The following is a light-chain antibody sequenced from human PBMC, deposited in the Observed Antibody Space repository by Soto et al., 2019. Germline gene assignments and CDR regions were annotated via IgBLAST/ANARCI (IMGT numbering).Light chain of an antibody. J-gene: IGKJ5*01. CDR2: GAS. CDR3: QQYGNSPLVT. CDR1: QSVSSSY. Sequence: EIVLTQSPGTLSLSPGERATLSCRASQSVSSSYLAWYQQKPGQAPRLLIYGASSRATGIPDRFSGSGSGTDFTLTISSLEPEDFAVYYCQQYGNSPLVTFGQGTRLEIK. V-gene: IGKV3-20*01.